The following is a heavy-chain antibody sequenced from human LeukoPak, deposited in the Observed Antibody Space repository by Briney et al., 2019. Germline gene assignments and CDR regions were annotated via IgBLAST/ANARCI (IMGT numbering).Heavy chain of an antibody. V-gene: IGHV4-61*08. Sequence: SQTLSLTCTVSGGSISSGDYYWSWIRQPPGKGLEWIGYIYYSGSTNYNPSLKSRVTISVDTSKNQFSLQLSSVTAADTAVYYCAGSRDKKYYFDYWGQGTLVTVSS. CDR3: AGSRDKKYYFDY. CDR1: GGSISSGDYY. D-gene: IGHD1-26*01. CDR2: IYYSGST. J-gene: IGHJ4*02.